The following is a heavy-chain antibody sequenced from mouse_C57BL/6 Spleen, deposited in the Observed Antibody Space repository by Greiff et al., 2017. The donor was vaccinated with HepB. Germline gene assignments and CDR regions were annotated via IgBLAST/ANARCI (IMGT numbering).Heavy chain of an antibody. CDR3: ARHVDGYYFDY. CDR1: GFTFSSYG. Sequence: EVNVVESGGDLVKPGGSLKLSCAASGFTFSSYGMSWVRQTPDKRLEWVATISSGGSYTYYPDSVKGRFTISRDNAKNTLYLQMSSLKSEDTAMYYCARHVDGYYFDYWGQGTTLTVSS. J-gene: IGHJ2*01. CDR2: ISSGGSYT. V-gene: IGHV5-6*01. D-gene: IGHD2-3*01.